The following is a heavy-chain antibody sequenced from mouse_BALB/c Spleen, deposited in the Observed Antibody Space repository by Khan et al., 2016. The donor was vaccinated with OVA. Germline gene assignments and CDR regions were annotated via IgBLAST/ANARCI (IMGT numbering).Heavy chain of an antibody. D-gene: IGHD2-1*01. Sequence: QVQLQQPGPELVKPGASVRISCKASGYTFTSYYIHWVKQRPGQGLEWIGWIYPGNVNTGYNEKFKGKATLAADKSSSTAYMQLSSLTSEDSAVYFCGRWGGNLPSYAMDYWGQGTSVTVSS. CDR2: IYPGNVNT. CDR1: GYTFTSYY. V-gene: IGHV1S56*01. J-gene: IGHJ4*01. CDR3: GRWGGNLPSYAMDY.